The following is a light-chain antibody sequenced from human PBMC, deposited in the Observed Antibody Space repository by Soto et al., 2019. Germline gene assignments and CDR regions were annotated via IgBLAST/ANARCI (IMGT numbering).Light chain of an antibody. CDR2: GAS. J-gene: IGKJ1*01. V-gene: IGKV3-20*01. CDR1: QTVNINF. Sequence: EVVLTQSPATLSFSPGERATLSCRASQTVNINFLAWYQQKPGQDPRLLIYGASSRATGIPDRFSGSGSETAFSLSIRSQEPDDFALYYCQHYGSGTFGQGTRVEIK. CDR3: QHYGSGT.